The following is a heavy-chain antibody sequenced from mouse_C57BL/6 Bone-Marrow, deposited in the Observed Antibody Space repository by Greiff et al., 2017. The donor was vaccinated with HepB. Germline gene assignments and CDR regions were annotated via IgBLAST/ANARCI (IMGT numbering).Heavy chain of an antibody. CDR2: IHPNSGST. D-gene: IGHD1-1*01. V-gene: IGHV1-64*01. CDR1: GYTFTSYW. J-gene: IGHJ3*01. CDR3: ARDYGSSPAWFAY. Sequence: QVQLQQPGAELVKPGASVELSCKASGYTFTSYWMHWVKQRPGQGLEWIGMIHPNSGSTNYNEKFKSKATLTVDKSSSTAYMQLSSLTSEDSAVYYCARDYGSSPAWFAYWGQGTLVTVSA.